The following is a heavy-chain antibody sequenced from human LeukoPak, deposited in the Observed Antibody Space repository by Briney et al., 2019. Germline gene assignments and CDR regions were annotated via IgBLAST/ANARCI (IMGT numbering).Heavy chain of an antibody. J-gene: IGHJ4*02. CDR3: ARESFEEPGTMDH. CDR2: INHSGST. CDR1: GGSFSGYY. V-gene: IGHV4-34*01. Sequence: PSETLSLTCAVYGGSFSGYYWSWIRQPPGKGLEWIGEINHSGSTNYNPSLKSRVTISVDTSKNQFSLKLSSVTAADTALYFCARESFEEPGTMDHWGQGTLVSVSS. D-gene: IGHD4/OR15-4a*01.